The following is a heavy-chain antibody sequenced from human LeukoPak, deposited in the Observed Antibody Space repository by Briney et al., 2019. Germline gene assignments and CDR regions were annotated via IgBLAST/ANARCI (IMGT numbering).Heavy chain of an antibody. J-gene: IGHJ4*02. Sequence: PGGSLRLSCAASGFTFSSYGMHWVRQAPGKGLERVAFIRYDGSNKYYADSVRGRFTISRDNSKSTLSLQMNSLRVEDTAIYYCATYRQVLLPFESWGQGTLVTVSS. CDR2: IRYDGSNK. D-gene: IGHD5-18*01. V-gene: IGHV3-30*02. CDR3: ATYRQVLLPFES. CDR1: GFTFSSYG.